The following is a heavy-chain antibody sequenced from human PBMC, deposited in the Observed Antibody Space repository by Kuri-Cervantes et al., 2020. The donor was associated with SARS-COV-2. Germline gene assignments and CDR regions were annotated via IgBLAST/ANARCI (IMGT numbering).Heavy chain of an antibody. CDR1: GGTLRNYA. Sequence: SVKVSCKASGGTLRNYAISWVRQAPGQGLEWMGGIIPMFDSPNYAQKFQGRVTITADKSTSTAYMELSSLRSEDTAVYYCARGRGITMIVVGLDIWGQGTMVTVSS. CDR3: ARGRGITMIVVGLDI. CDR2: IIPMFDSP. J-gene: IGHJ3*02. D-gene: IGHD3-22*01. V-gene: IGHV1-69*06.